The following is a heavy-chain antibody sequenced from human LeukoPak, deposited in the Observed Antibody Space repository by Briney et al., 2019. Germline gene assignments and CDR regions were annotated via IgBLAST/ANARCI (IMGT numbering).Heavy chain of an antibody. Sequence: PGASVKVSCKASGYTFTDYYIHWVRQAPGQGLEWMGWINPNSGGTNYAQKFQGRVTMTRDTSISTAYMELNRLRSDDTAVYYRASGYCSGGSCYPRFDPWGQGTLVTVSS. CDR2: INPNSGGT. CDR1: GYTFTDYY. V-gene: IGHV1-2*02. CDR3: ASGYCSGGSCYPRFDP. D-gene: IGHD2-15*01. J-gene: IGHJ5*02.